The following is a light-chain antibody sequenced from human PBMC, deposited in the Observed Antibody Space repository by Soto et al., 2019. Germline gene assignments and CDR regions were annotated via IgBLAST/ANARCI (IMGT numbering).Light chain of an antibody. CDR3: QQSSNYFT. CDR2: AAS. CDR1: QGLNSN. J-gene: IGKJ3*01. V-gene: IGKV1D-13*01. Sequence: AIPLTQSPSSLSASVGDRVTITCRASQGLNSNVAWYQQKPGKAPKLLMYAASTLQKGVPSRFSGNGSGTDFTLTISRLQHEDFSNYYCQQSSNYFTFGPVTKV.